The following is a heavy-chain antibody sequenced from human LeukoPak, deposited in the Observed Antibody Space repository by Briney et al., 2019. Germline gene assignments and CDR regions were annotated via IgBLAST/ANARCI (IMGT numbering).Heavy chain of an antibody. CDR2: MNPNSGNT. J-gene: IGHJ5*02. Sequence: ASVKVSCKASGYTFTSYDINWVRQATGQGLEWMGWMNPNSGNTGYAQKFQGRVTITRNTSISTAYMELSSLRSEDTAVYYCARGGSNYGDYPNWFDPWGQGTLVTVSS. CDR1: GYTFTSYD. CDR3: ARGGSNYGDYPNWFDP. D-gene: IGHD4-17*01. V-gene: IGHV1-8*03.